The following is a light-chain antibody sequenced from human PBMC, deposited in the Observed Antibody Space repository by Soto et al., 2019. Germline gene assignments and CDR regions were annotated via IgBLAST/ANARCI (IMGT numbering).Light chain of an antibody. J-gene: IGLJ3*02. CDR3: AAWDDSLNGWV. CDR1: SSNIGRNY. V-gene: IGLV1-47*01. Sequence: QSVLTQPPSASGTPGQRVTISCFGSSSNIGRNYIHWYQQLTGAAPTLLIYRTNQRPSEVPYRFSASKSGTSGSLAISDLRDEDEADYYCAAWDDSLNGWVFGGGTKLTVL. CDR2: RTN.